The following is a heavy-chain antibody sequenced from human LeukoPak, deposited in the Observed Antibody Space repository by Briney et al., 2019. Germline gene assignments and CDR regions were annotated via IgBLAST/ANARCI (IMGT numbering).Heavy chain of an antibody. CDR1: GGSISCGGYY. CDR2: IYYSGST. J-gene: IGHJ5*02. V-gene: IGHV4-31*03. CDR3: ARAHAGSYCSSTSCYTGWFDP. Sequence: SETLSLTCTVSGGSISCGGYYWSWIRQHPGKGLEWIGYIYYSGSTYYNPSLKSRVTISVDTSKNQFSLKLSSVTAADTAVYYCARAHAGSYCSSTSCYTGWFDPWGQGTLVTVSS. D-gene: IGHD2-2*02.